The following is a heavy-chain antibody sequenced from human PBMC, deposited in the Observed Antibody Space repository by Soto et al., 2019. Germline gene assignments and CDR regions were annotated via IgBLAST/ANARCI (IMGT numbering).Heavy chain of an antibody. CDR3: ARVGSNIAVAVRYYYYGMDV. CDR1: GFTVSSNY. J-gene: IGHJ6*02. V-gene: IGHV3-66*01. CDR2: IYSGGST. Sequence: PGGSLRLSCAASGFTVSSNYMSWVRQAPGKGLEWVSVIYSGGSTYYADSVKGRFTISRDNSKNTLYLQMNSLRAEDTAVYYCARVGSNIAVAVRYYYYGMDVWGQGTTVTVSS. D-gene: IGHD6-19*01.